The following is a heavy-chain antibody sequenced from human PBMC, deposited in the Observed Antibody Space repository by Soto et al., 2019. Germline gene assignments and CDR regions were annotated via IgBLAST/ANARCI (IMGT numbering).Heavy chain of an antibody. V-gene: IGHV3-48*01. CDR3: AREDYGDYADAFDI. CDR2: ISSSSSTI. Sequence: PGGSLRLSCAASGFTFSSYSMNWVRQAPGKGLEWVSYISSSSSTIYYADSVKGRFTISRDNANNSLYLQMNSLGAEDTAVYYCAREDYGDYADAFDIWGQGTMVTVSS. D-gene: IGHD4-17*01. J-gene: IGHJ3*02. CDR1: GFTFSSYS.